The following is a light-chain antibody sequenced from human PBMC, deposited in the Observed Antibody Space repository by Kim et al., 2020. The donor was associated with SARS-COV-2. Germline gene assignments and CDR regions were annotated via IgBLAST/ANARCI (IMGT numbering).Light chain of an antibody. CDR1: SSNGGNNDR. CDR2: GFT. J-gene: IGLJ2*01. Sequence: PGQPIPNSYTATSSNGGNNDRVSCDERHPRRATVLKFHGFTKRPSGVSNHFSGSKSGNTASLTNSGRQAEDEADYYCSSYAGSSWIFGGGTQLTVL. V-gene: IGLV2-23*02. CDR3: SSYAGSSWI.